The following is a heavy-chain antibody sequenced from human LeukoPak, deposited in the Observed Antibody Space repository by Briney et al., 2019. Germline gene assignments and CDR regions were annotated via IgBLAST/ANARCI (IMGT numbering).Heavy chain of an antibody. Sequence: GGSLRLSCAASGFTVSDSYMSWVRQAPGKGLEWVSVIYSGGSTYYADSVKGRFTISRDNAKNSLYLQMNSLRAEDTALYYCAKAASSSIAAAGIFPGIHFDYWGQGTLVTVSS. V-gene: IGHV3-53*05. CDR1: GFTVSDSY. J-gene: IGHJ4*02. CDR2: IYSGGST. CDR3: AKAASSSIAAAGIFPGIHFDY. D-gene: IGHD6-13*01.